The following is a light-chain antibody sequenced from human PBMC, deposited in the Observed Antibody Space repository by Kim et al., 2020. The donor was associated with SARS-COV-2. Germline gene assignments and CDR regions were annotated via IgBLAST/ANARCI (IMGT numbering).Light chain of an antibody. Sequence: QSALTQPASVSGSPGQPITISCTGTGSDIGYRNFVSWYQQHPGKAPRLMIYDVTNRPSGVSHRFSGSKSGNTASLAISGLQTEDEAAYYCSSYTNGGTVVFGGGTQLTVL. V-gene: IGLV2-14*03. CDR3: SSYTNGGTVV. J-gene: IGLJ2*01. CDR2: DVT. CDR1: GSDIGYRNF.